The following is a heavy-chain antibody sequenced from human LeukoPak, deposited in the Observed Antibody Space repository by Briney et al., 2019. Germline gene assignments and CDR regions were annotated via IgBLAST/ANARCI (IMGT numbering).Heavy chain of an antibody. CDR1: GYIFIGYY. J-gene: IGHJ6*02. CDR3: VRARVAPEYYYYYGMDV. Sequence: ASVKVSCKASGYIFIGYYMHWVRQAPGQGLEWMGWINPNSGVTNYVQKFQGRVTMTRDTSISTAYMELSRLKSDDTAVYYCVRARVAPEYYYYYGMDVWGQGTTVTVSS. V-gene: IGHV1-2*02. CDR2: INPNSGVT. D-gene: IGHD2-2*01.